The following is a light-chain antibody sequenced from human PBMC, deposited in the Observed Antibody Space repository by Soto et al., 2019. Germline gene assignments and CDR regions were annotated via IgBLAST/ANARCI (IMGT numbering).Light chain of an antibody. J-gene: IGKJ3*01. V-gene: IGKV4-1*01. CDR2: WAS. CDR3: QQYYHTPFT. Sequence: DIVMTQSPESLAVSLGERATINCKSSQSVLYSSNNKNYLAWYQQSPGQPPKLLIYWASTRESGVPDRFSGSGSGTDFTLTISSLQAEDVAVYYCQQYYHTPFTFGPGTKVHIK. CDR1: QSVLYSSNNKNY.